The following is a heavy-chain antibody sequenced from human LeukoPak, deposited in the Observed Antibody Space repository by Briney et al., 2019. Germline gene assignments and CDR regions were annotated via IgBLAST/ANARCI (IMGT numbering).Heavy chain of an antibody. V-gene: IGHV4-4*07. J-gene: IGHJ6*03. D-gene: IGHD1-7*01. Sequence: SETLSLTCSVSGGSISSYYWSWIRQPAGKGLEWIGRIYTSGSTNYNPSLKSRVTMSVDTSKNQFSLKLSSVTAADTAVYYCARETTYNYYYNYMDVWGKGTTVTVSS. CDR3: ARETTYNYYYNYMDV. CDR2: IYTSGST. CDR1: GGSISSYY.